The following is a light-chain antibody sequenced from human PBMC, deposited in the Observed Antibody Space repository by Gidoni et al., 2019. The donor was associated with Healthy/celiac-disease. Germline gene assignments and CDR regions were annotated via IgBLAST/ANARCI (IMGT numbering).Light chain of an antibody. J-gene: IGKJ4*01. Sequence: EIVMTQSPATQSVPPGERATLSCSASQSVSSNLAWYQQKPGQAPRLLIYGASTRATGIPARCSGSGSRREFTLTISSLQSKDFAVYYCQQYNNWPPLTFXEXTKVEIK. CDR1: QSVSSN. CDR2: GAS. CDR3: QQYNNWPPLT. V-gene: IGKV3-15*01.